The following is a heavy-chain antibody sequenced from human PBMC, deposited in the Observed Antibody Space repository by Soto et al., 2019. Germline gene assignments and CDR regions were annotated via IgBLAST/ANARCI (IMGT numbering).Heavy chain of an antibody. J-gene: IGHJ4*02. CDR2: ICASAGSS. CDR3: AKEGPTYYYVRSGYYDY. D-gene: IGHD3-22*01. Sequence: GGSLRLSCAASGFTFSSYAMSWFRQAPGKVLEWVSAICASAGSSYYADSVRCRFSIVRDNSKTTLYLQMNSLRAEDTAVYYCAKEGPTYYYVRSGYYDYWGQRTLVTVS. V-gene: IGHV3-23*01. CDR1: GFTFSSYA.